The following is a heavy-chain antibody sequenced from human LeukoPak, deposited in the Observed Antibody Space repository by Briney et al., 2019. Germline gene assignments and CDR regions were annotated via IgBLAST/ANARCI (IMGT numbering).Heavy chain of an antibody. V-gene: IGHV4-30-4*01. CDR1: GGSISSGDYY. CDR2: IYYSGST. CDR3: ARFAIGSTMYNWFDP. D-gene: IGHD2-2*01. Sequence: SQTLSLTCTVSGGSISSGDYYWRWIRQPPGKGLEWIGYIYYSGSTYYNPSLKSRVTISVDTSKNQFSLKLSSVTAADTAVYYCARFAIGSTMYNWFDPWGQGTLVTVSS. J-gene: IGHJ5*02.